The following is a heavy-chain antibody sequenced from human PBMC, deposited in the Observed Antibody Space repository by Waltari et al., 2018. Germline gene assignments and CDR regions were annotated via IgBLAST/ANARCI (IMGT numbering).Heavy chain of an antibody. D-gene: IGHD1-1*01. V-gene: IGHV3-21*01. CDR3: ARGVGTLPTFDY. CDR2: ISSSSSYI. J-gene: IGHJ4*02. Sequence: EVQLVESGGGLVKPGGSLRLSCAASGFTFSSYSMNWVRQAPGKGLGWVSSISSSSSYIYYADSVKGRFTISRDNAKNALYLQMNSLRAEDTAVYYCARGVGTLPTFDYWGQGTLVTVSS. CDR1: GFTFSSYS.